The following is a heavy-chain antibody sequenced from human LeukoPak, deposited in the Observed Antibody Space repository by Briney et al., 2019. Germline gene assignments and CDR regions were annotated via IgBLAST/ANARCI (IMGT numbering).Heavy chain of an antibody. CDR1: GGSFSGYY. J-gene: IGHJ4*02. Sequence: SETLSLTCAVYGGSFSGYYWSWIRQPPGKGLEWIGEINHSGSTNYNPSLKSRVTISVDTSKNQFSLKLSSVTAADTAVYYCARGLHITGTDYWGQGTLVTVSS. CDR2: INHSGST. D-gene: IGHD1-20*01. CDR3: ARGLHITGTDY. V-gene: IGHV4-34*01.